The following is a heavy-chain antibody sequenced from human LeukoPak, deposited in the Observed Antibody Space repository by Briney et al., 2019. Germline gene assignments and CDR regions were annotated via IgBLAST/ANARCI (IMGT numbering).Heavy chain of an antibody. CDR2: ISVSGGST. J-gene: IGHJ4*02. V-gene: IGHV3-23*01. D-gene: IGHD3-10*01. CDR1: GFTFSKYA. CDR3: TKETRNGVDPGEY. Sequence: PGGSLRLSCAASGFTFSKYAMTWVRQAPGKGLEWVSGISVSGGSTNYADSVNGRFTISRDNSKNTLFLQMNSLRVEDTAVYYCTKETRNGVDPGEYWGQGTLVTVSS.